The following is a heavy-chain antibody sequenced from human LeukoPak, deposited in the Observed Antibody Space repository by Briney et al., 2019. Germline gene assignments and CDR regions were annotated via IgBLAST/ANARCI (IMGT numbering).Heavy chain of an antibody. CDR3: ARDHGITGTTIYPL. D-gene: IGHD1-7*01. Sequence: GGSLRLSCAGSGFTFGSYEMNWVRQAPGKGLEWVSYISSSGSTIYYADSVKGRFTISRDNAKNSLYLQMNSLRAEDTAVYYCARDHGITGTTIYPLWGQGTLVTVSS. V-gene: IGHV3-48*03. CDR1: GFTFGSYE. CDR2: ISSSGSTI. J-gene: IGHJ4*02.